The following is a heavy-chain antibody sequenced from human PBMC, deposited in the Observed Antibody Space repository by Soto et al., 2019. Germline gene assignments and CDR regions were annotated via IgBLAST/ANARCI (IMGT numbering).Heavy chain of an antibody. Sequence: SETLSLTCTVSGGSISNGGYYWTWIRQHPXKGLEWIGYIYYSGSTYYNPSLKSRVTISVDTSKNQFSLKLTSVTAADTAVYYCARDVTDFWSGHEGMDVWSQGTTVTVSS. V-gene: IGHV4-31*03. CDR3: ARDVTDFWSGHEGMDV. D-gene: IGHD3-3*01. CDR1: GGSISNGGYY. CDR2: IYYSGST. J-gene: IGHJ6*02.